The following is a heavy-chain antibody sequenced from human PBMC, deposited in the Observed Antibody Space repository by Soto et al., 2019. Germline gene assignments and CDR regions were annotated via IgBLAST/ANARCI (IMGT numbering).Heavy chain of an antibody. D-gene: IGHD2-15*01. CDR3: ARGNLSSGAFDY. J-gene: IGHJ4*02. V-gene: IGHV4-34*01. CDR2: INHSGST. CDR1: GGSFSGYY. Sequence: SETLSLTCAVYGGSFSGYYWSWIRQPPGKGLERIGEINHSGSTNYNPSLKSRVTISVDTSKNQFSLKLSSVTAADTAVYYCARGNLSSGAFDYWGQGTLVTVSS.